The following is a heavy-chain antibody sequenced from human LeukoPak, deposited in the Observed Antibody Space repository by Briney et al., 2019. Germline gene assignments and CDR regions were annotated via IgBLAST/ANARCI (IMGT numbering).Heavy chain of an antibody. V-gene: IGHV3-30*02. D-gene: IGHD6-25*01. CDR1: GFTFSSYG. CDR3: TKDLQRSLDY. J-gene: IGHJ4*02. Sequence: GGSLRLSCAASGFTFSSYGMHWVRQAPGKGLEWVAFIRYDGSNKYYADSVKGRFTISRDNSKNTLYLQMNSLRAEDTAMYYCTKDLQRSLDYWGQGTLVAVSS. CDR2: IRYDGSNK.